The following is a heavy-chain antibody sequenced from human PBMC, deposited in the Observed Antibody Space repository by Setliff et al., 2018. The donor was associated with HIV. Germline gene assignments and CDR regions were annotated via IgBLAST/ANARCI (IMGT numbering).Heavy chain of an antibody. CDR1: GYTFTSYY. Sequence: ASVKVSCKASGYTFTSYYIHWVRQAPGQGLEWMGVIHPSGGSTSYAQSFQDRVTMTRDTSTSTVYMELSSLRSEDTAVYYCARGGSNSWSPFDYWGQGTLVTVSS. D-gene: IGHD6-13*01. CDR3: ARGGSNSWSPFDY. CDR2: IHPSGGST. J-gene: IGHJ4*02. V-gene: IGHV1-46*01.